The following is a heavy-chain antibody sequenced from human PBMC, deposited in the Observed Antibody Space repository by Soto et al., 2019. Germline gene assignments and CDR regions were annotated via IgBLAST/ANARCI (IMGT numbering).Heavy chain of an antibody. V-gene: IGHV3-64*01. Sequence: GGSLRLSCAASGFTFSSYAMHWVRQAPGKGLEYVSAISSNGGSTNYANSVKGRFTISRDNSKNTLYLQVGSLRAEDMAVYYCARDLVATIPYYYYYYYMDVWGKGTTVTVSS. CDR3: ARDLVATIPYYYYYYYMDV. CDR2: ISSNGGST. D-gene: IGHD5-12*01. J-gene: IGHJ6*03. CDR1: GFTFSSYA.